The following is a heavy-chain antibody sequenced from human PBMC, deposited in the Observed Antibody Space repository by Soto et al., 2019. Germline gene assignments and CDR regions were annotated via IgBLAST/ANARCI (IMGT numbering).Heavy chain of an antibody. V-gene: IGHV1-24*01. CDR1: GYPLNGLF. D-gene: IGHD4-17*01. Sequence: ASVKVSCNVSGYPLNGLFMHWVRQAPGKGLEWMGGFGPEDGDTNYAQKFQGRVTMTEDTSTSTAYMELRSLRSDDTAVYYCARTGGDYVEVYDYWGQGTLVTVSS. CDR3: ARTGGDYVEVYDY. J-gene: IGHJ4*02. CDR2: FGPEDGDT.